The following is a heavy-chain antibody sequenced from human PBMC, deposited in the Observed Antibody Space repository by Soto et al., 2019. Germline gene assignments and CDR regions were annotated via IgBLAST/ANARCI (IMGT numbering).Heavy chain of an antibody. Sequence: QVQLVESGGGVVQPGKSLRLSCAASGFTFSSYGMHWVRQAPGKGLDWVAVIWHDGTKKYYADSVKGRLTISRDNSKTTLNLQMKRLRAEDTAVYYCARYSSSWYSWGQGTLVTVSS. CDR2: IWHDGTKK. CDR1: GFTFSSYG. CDR3: ARYSSSWYS. D-gene: IGHD6-6*01. J-gene: IGHJ4*02. V-gene: IGHV3-33*01.